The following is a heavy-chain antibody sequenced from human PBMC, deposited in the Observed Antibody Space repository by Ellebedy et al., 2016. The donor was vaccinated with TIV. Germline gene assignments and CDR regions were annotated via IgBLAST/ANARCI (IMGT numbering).Heavy chain of an antibody. V-gene: IGHV1-18*04. J-gene: IGHJ3*02. CDR1: DHSFRNFG. CDR2: ISGHNYNT. Sequence: AASVKVSCKGSDHSFRNFGLIWVRQAPGQGLEWMGWISGHNYNTKYADKVQGRITMTTDRSTATSYLELRNLRSDDTAVYYCARGAYPGSFDIWGQGTMITVSA. CDR3: ARGAYPGSFDI.